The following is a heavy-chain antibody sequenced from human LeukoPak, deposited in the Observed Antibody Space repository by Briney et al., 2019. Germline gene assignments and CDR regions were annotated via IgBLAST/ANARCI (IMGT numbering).Heavy chain of an antibody. CDR2: IYYIGST. CDR1: GGSISSYY. Sequence: SETLSLTCTVSGGSISSYYWSWIRQPPGQGLEWIGYIYYIGSTNYNPSLNSRVTISVDTSKNQFSLKLSSVTAADTAVYYCAGSRLSRAVDYWGQGTLVTVSS. J-gene: IGHJ4*02. V-gene: IGHV4-59*01. D-gene: IGHD1-26*01. CDR3: AGSRLSRAVDY.